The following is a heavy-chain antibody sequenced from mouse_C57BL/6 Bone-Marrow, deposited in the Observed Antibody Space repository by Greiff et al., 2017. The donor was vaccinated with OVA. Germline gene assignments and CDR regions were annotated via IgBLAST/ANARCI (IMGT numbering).Heavy chain of an antibody. D-gene: IGHD3-2*02. V-gene: IGHV2-6-1*01. CDR1: GFSLTSYG. Sequence: QVQLKESGPGLVAPSQSLSITCTVSGFSLTSYGVHWVRQPPGKGLEWLVVIWSDGSTTYNSALKSRLSISKDNSKSQVFLKMNSLQTDDTAMYYCARQPTAQATYYYAMDYWGQGTSVTVSS. J-gene: IGHJ4*01. CDR3: ARQPTAQATYYYAMDY. CDR2: IWSDGST.